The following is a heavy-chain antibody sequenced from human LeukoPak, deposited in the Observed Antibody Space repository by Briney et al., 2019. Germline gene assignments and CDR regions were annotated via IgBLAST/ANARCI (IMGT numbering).Heavy chain of an antibody. CDR3: ARGGTTIDY. CDR2: ISSSVVTI. Sequence: PGGTLRLSCAASGCTFHIFEMNWVRQAPGKGLEWLSYISSSVVTIYYADSVKGRFTISRDNAKNSLYLQMNSLRAEDTAVYYCARGGTTIDYWGQGTLVTVSS. V-gene: IGHV3-48*03. J-gene: IGHJ4*02. CDR1: GCTFHIFE. D-gene: IGHD4-17*01.